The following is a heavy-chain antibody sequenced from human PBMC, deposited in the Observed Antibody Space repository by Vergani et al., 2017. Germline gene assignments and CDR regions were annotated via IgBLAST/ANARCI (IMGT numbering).Heavy chain of an antibody. CDR1: GFPFSTYG. J-gene: IGHJ4*02. CDR2: ISSSSSTI. Sequence: VQLVESGGGVVQPGESLRLSCAASGFPFSTYGMHWVRQAPGKGLEWGSYISSSSSTIYYADSVKGRFTISRDNAKNSIYLHMNSLRAEDTGVYFCARGGTGGSFDYWGQGILVTVSS. V-gene: IGHV3-48*01. D-gene: IGHD7-27*01. CDR3: ARGGTGGSFDY.